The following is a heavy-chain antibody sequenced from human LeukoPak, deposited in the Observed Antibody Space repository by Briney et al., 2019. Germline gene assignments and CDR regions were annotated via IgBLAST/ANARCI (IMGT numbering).Heavy chain of an antibody. CDR1: GYTFTSYA. Sequence: ASVKVSCKASGYTFTSYAMHWVRQAPGQRLEWMGWINGGNGNTKYSQKFQGRVTITRDTSASTAYMELSSLRSEDTAVYYCARDGSSGYSSSWTPDYWGQGTLVTVSS. D-gene: IGHD6-13*01. CDR3: ARDGSSGYSSSWTPDY. V-gene: IGHV1-3*01. CDR2: INGGNGNT. J-gene: IGHJ4*02.